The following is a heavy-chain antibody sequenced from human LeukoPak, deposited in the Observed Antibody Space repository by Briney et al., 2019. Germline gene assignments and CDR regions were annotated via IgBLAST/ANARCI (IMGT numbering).Heavy chain of an antibody. CDR2: IIPILGIA. CDR3: ARVGRLPATPGAFDI. J-gene: IGHJ3*02. V-gene: IGHV1-69*04. CDR1: GGTFSSYA. Sequence: ASVKVSCKASGGTFSSYAISWVRQAPGQGLEWMGRIIPILGIANYAQKFQGRVTITADESTSTAYMELSSLRSEDTAVYYCARVGRLPATPGAFDIWGQGTMVTVSS.